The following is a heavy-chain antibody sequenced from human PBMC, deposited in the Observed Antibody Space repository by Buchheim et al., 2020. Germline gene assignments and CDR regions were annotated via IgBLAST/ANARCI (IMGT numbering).Heavy chain of an antibody. CDR2: IYYSGST. D-gene: IGHD6-19*01. V-gene: IGHV4-39*07. Sequence: QLQLQESGPGLVKPSETLSLTCTVSGGSISSSSYYWGWIRQPPGKGLVWIGSIYYSGSTYYNPSLKSRVTIYVATSKNQFSLKLSSVTAADTAVYYCARDPGMGSSGWYGDYYFDYWGQGTL. CDR1: GGSISSSSYY. CDR3: ARDPGMGSSGWYGDYYFDY. J-gene: IGHJ4*02.